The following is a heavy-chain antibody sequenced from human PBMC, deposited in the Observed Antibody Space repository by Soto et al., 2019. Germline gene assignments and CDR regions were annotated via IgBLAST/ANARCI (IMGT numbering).Heavy chain of an antibody. CDR1: GFTVSIYA. V-gene: IGHV3-23*01. Sequence: PGGSLRLSCAASGFTVSIYATSWVRQAPGKGLEWVSAISGSGSSTYYADSVKGRFTISRDNSKNALYLQMNSLRAEDTAVYYCAKDGGWLVRLDYWGQGTQVTVSS. CDR3: AKDGGWLVRLDY. CDR2: ISGSGSST. D-gene: IGHD6-19*01. J-gene: IGHJ4*02.